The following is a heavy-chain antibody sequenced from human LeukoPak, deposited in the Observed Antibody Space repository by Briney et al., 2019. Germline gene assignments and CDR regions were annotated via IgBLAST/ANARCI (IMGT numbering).Heavy chain of an antibody. V-gene: IGHV1-8*03. J-gene: IGHJ6*03. Sequence: ASVKVSCKASGYTFNTFDINWVRQATGQGPEWMGWVNPYNDKTVYAPKFQGRVSISSNNSKNTAYMEFSGLKSDDTAVYYCARGRRLRGVASRPIYYYYYMDVWGGGTTVTVSS. CDR3: ARGRRLRGVASRPIYYYYYMDV. CDR2: VNPYNDKT. CDR1: GYTFNTFD. D-gene: IGHD3-10*01.